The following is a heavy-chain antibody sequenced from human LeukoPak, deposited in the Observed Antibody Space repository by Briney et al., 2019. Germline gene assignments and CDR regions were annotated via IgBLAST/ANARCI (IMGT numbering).Heavy chain of an antibody. CDR1: GYTFTGYY. Sequence: ASVKVSCKASGYTFTGYYMHWVRQAPGQGLEWMGWINTNTGNPTYAQGFTGRFVFSLDTSVSTAYLQVSSLKAEDTAVYYCARAKSRPGDAFDIWGQGTMVTVSS. CDR2: INTNTGNP. V-gene: IGHV7-4-1*02. CDR3: ARAKSRPGDAFDI. J-gene: IGHJ3*02.